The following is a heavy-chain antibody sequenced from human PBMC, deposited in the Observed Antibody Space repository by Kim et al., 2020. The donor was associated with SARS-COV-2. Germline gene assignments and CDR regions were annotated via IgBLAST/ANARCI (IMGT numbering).Heavy chain of an antibody. CDR3: ARSHLYSSSGLDP. CDR2: INPSGGGT. Sequence: ASVKVSCNASEYTFTSYYLHWVRQAPGQGLEWMAIINPSGGGTRYARKFQGRVTMTRDTSTSTVSMELSSLRSEDTAVYYCARSHLYSSSGLDPWGQGTLVIVSS. J-gene: IGHJ5*02. D-gene: IGHD6-6*01. CDR1: EYTFTSYY. V-gene: IGHV1-46*01.